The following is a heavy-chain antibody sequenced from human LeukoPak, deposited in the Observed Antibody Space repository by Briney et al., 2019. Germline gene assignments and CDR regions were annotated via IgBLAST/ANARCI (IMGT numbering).Heavy chain of an antibody. V-gene: IGHV3-30-3*01. J-gene: IGHJ4*02. CDR2: ISYDGSNK. CDR1: GFTFSSYA. Sequence: GSLRLSCAASGFTFSSYAMHWVRQAPGKGLEWVAVISYDGSNKYYADSVKGRFTISRDNSKNTLYLQMNSLRAEDTAVYYCAKALVVAYFDYWGQGTLVTVSS. D-gene: IGHD3-22*01. CDR3: AKALVVAYFDY.